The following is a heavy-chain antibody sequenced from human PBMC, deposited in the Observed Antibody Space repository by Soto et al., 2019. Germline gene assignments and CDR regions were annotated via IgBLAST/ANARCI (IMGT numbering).Heavy chain of an antibody. CDR3: AKDIAAAGLDAFDI. CDR2: ISGDGGST. D-gene: IGHD6-13*01. J-gene: IGHJ3*02. Sequence: GGSLRLSCAASGFTFDDYAMHWVRQAPGKGLEWVSLISGDGGSTYYADSVKGRFTISRDNNKNSLYLQMNSLRTEDTALYYCAKDIAAAGLDAFDIWGQGTMVTVSS. CDR1: GFTFDDYA. V-gene: IGHV3-43*02.